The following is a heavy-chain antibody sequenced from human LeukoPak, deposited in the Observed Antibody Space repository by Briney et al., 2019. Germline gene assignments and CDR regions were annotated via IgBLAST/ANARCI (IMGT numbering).Heavy chain of an antibody. CDR1: GGSISSYY. J-gene: IGHJ6*02. CDR3: ARWGLWFGELRDPDAHYGMDV. V-gene: IGHV4-59*01. CDR2: IYYSGST. D-gene: IGHD3-10*01. Sequence: SEPLSLTCTVSGGSISSYYWSWIRQPPGKGLEWIGYIYYSGSTNYNPSLKSRVTTSVDTSKNQFSLKLSSVTAADTAVYYCARWGLWFGELRDPDAHYGMDVWGQGTTVTVSS.